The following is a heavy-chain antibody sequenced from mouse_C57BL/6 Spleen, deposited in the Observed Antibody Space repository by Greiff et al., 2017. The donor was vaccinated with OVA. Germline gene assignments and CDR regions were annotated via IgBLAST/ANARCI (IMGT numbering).Heavy chain of an antibody. D-gene: IGHD1-1*01. CDR1: GYTFTSYW. J-gene: IGHJ2*01. CDR2: IDPSDSET. CDR3: ARYGNFPLDY. V-gene: IGHV1-52*01. Sequence: VQLQQSGAELVRPGSSVKLSCKASGYTFTSYWMHWVKQRPIQGLEWIGNIDPSDSETHYNQKFKDKATLTVDKSSSTAYMQLSSLTSEDSAVYYCARYGNFPLDYWGQGTTLTVSS.